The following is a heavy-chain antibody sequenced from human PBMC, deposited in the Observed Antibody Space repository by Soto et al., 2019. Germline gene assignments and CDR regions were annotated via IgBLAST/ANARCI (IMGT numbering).Heavy chain of an antibody. CDR3: ANCLSSSWYRGDYYYYYGMDV. J-gene: IGHJ6*02. V-gene: IGHV3-23*01. Sequence: GGSLRLSCAASGFTFSSYAMSWVRQAPGKGLEWVSAISGSGGSTYYADSVKGRFTISRDNSKNTLYLQMNSLRAEDTAVYYCANCLSSSWYRGDYYYYYGMDVWGQGTTVTVSS. D-gene: IGHD6-13*01. CDR2: ISGSGGST. CDR1: GFTFSSYA.